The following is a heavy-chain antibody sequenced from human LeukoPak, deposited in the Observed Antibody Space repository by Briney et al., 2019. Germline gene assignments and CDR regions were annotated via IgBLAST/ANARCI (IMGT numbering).Heavy chain of an antibody. V-gene: IGHV4-39*02. Sequence: SETLSLTCTVAGGSIRSGSHYWAWLRQPPGKGLEWIGIIYYSGSTYYNPSLENRATITIETSKNHFSLKLSSLSAADTSVYYCAKRDDSGGNLVDLWGQGTLVTVS. D-gene: IGHD3-22*01. J-gene: IGHJ4*02. CDR3: AKRDDSGGNLVDL. CDR2: IYYSGST. CDR1: GGSIRSGSHY.